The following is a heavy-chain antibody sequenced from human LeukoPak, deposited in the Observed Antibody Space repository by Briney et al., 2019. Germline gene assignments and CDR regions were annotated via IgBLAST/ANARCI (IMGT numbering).Heavy chain of an antibody. CDR1: GFTFSSYG. CDR3: AGMAVAAIH. Sequence: GGSLRLSCAASGFTFSSYGMHWVRQAPGKGLEWVAFIRYDGSSKYYADSVKGRFTISRDNFENALYLQMNSLRPEDTAVYYCAGMAVAAIHWGQGTLVTVSS. CDR2: IRYDGSSK. J-gene: IGHJ4*02. V-gene: IGHV3-30*02. D-gene: IGHD6-19*01.